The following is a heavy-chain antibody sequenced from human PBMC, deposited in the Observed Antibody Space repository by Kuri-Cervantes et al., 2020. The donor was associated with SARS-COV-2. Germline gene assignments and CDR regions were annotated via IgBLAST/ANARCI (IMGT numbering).Heavy chain of an antibody. Sequence: GESLKISCAASGFTFSSYEMNWVRQAPGKGLEWVSYISSSGSTTYYADSVKGRFTISRDNSKNTLYLQMNSLRAEDTAVYYCANLPAAINNYYYYYMDVWGKGTTVTVSS. D-gene: IGHD2-2*02. CDR2: ISSSGSTT. J-gene: IGHJ6*03. V-gene: IGHV3-48*03. CDR1: GFTFSSYE. CDR3: ANLPAAINNYYYYYMDV.